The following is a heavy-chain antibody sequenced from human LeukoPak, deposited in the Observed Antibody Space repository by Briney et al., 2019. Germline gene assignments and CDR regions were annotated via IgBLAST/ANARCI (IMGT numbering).Heavy chain of an antibody. CDR2: IHYSGST. Sequence: SETLSLTCTVSGGSISSSSYYWGWIRQPPGKGLEWIGSIHYSGSTYYNPSLKSRVTISVDTSKNQFSLKLSSVTAADTAVYYCATSSTSLTWFDPWGQGTLVTVSS. D-gene: IGHD2-2*01. V-gene: IGHV4-39*01. CDR3: ATSSTSLTWFDP. CDR1: GGSISSSSYY. J-gene: IGHJ5*02.